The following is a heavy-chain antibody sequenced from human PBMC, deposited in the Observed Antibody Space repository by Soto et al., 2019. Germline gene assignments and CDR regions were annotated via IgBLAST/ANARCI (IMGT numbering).Heavy chain of an antibody. V-gene: IGHV1-69*01. J-gene: IGHJ2*01. Sequence: QVQLVQSGAEVKKPGSSVKVSCKASGGTFSSYAISWVRQAPGQGLEWMGGIIPIFGTANYAQKFQGRVTITADESTNTAYMELSSLRSEDTAVYYCARVRGGDRHLYWYFDLWGRGTLVTVSS. D-gene: IGHD2-21*02. CDR1: GGTFSSYA. CDR2: IIPIFGTA. CDR3: ARVRGGDRHLYWYFDL.